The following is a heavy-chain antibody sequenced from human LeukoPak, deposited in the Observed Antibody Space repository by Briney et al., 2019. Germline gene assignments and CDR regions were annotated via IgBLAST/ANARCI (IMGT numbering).Heavy chain of an antibody. CDR2: ISYDGINE. CDR3: ARGSNNWYDFDY. J-gene: IGHJ4*02. CDR1: GFPFRSYA. Sequence: GGSLRLSCAASGFPFRSYAMHWVRQAPGKGLEWLAVISYDGINEFYADSVKGRFTISKDSSKTTVYLQMDSLRAEDTALYYCARGSNNWYDFDYWGQGTLVTVSS. V-gene: IGHV3-30*04. D-gene: IGHD1-20*01.